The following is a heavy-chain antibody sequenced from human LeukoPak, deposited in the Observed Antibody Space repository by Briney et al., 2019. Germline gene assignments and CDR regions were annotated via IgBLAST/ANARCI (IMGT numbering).Heavy chain of an antibody. J-gene: IGHJ4*02. CDR1: GFTFSSYT. Sequence: GGSPRLSCAASGFTFSSYTMRWVRQAPGKGLEWVSSVTGSGDSTYADSVRGRFTVSRDNSKNTVYLQMNSLRAEDTAVYYCARGSDSSGYYYSYYFDYWGQGTLVTVSS. CDR2: VTGSGDST. V-gene: IGHV3-23*01. CDR3: ARGSDSSGYYYSYYFDY. D-gene: IGHD3-22*01.